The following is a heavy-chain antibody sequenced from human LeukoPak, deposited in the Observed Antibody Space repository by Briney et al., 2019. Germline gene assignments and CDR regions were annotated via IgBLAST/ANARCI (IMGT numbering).Heavy chain of an antibody. V-gene: IGHV1-2*02. Sequence: ASVKVSCKVSGCTFTGYYMHWVRQAPGQGLEWVGWINPNSGGTNYAQKFQGRVTMTRDTSISTAYMELRSLRSDDTAVYYCARVYGSGSYFSGDAFDIWGQGTMVTVSS. CDR1: GCTFTGYY. J-gene: IGHJ3*02. D-gene: IGHD3-10*01. CDR3: ARVYGSGSYFSGDAFDI. CDR2: INPNSGGT.